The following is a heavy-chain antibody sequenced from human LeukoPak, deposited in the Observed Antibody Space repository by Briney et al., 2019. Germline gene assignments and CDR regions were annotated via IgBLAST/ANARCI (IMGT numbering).Heavy chain of an antibody. Sequence: GGSLRLSCAASGFTFSSYAMHWVRQAPGMGLEGVAVLSYDGSNKYYADSVKGRFTISRDNSKNTLYLQMNSLRAEDTAVYYCARDLSDPGGNYYYGMDVWGQGTTVTVSS. V-gene: IGHV3-30*04. J-gene: IGHJ6*02. CDR2: LSYDGSNK. CDR1: GFTFSSYA. D-gene: IGHD3-16*01. CDR3: ARDLSDPGGNYYYGMDV.